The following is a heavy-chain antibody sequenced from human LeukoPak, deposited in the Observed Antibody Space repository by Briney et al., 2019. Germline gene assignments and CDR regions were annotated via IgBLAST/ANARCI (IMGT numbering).Heavy chain of an antibody. J-gene: IGHJ4*02. D-gene: IGHD5-18*01. CDR3: ARGGSRGYSYGPKSNFDY. CDR1: GFTFSSYW. CDR2: IKQDGSEK. V-gene: IGHV3-7*01. Sequence: GGSLRLSCAASGFTFSSYWMNWVRQAPGKGLEWVANIKQDGSEKYYVDSVKGRFTISRDNAKNSLYLQMNSLRAEDTAVYYCARGGSRGYSYGPKSNFDYWGQGTLVTLSS.